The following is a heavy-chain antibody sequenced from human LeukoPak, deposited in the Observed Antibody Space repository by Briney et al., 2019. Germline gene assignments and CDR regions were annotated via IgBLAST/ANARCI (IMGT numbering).Heavy chain of an antibody. Sequence: ASVKVSCTASGYTFTSYGISWVRQAPGQGLEWMGWISAYNGNTNYAQKLQGRVTMTTDTSTSTAYMELRSLRSDDTAVYYCAGSLTYPDDTFYIWGEGKPVTVSS. J-gene: IGHJ3*02. D-gene: IGHD1-1*01. CDR3: AGSLTYPDDTFYI. V-gene: IGHV1-18*01. CDR2: ISAYNGNT. CDR1: GYTFTSYG.